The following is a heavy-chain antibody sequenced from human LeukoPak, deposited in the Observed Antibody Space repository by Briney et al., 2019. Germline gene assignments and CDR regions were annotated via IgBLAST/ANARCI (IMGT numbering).Heavy chain of an antibody. V-gene: IGHV4-61*02. CDR3: ARDQSGYSSSWDYYYYYMDV. CDR2: IYTSGST. Sequence: SETLSLTCTVSGGSISSGSYYWSWIRQPAGKGLEWIGRIYTSGSTNYNPSLKSRVTISVDTSKNQFSLKLSSVTAADTAVYYCARDQSGYSSSWDYYYYYMDVWGKGTTVTISS. J-gene: IGHJ6*03. D-gene: IGHD6-13*01. CDR1: GGSISSGSYY.